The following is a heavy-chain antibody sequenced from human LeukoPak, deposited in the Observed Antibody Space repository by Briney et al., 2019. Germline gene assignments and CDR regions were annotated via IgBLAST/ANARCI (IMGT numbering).Heavy chain of an antibody. D-gene: IGHD3-22*01. Sequence: ASVKVSCKASGFTFTGYYMHWVRQAPGQGLEWMGWISPNSGGTNYAQKFQGRVTMTRDTPISTAYMQLSWLRSDDTAVYYCARASYDSRGYYAYWGQGTLVTVSS. V-gene: IGHV1-2*02. CDR2: ISPNSGGT. CDR3: ARASYDSRGYYAY. CDR1: GFTFTGYY. J-gene: IGHJ4*02.